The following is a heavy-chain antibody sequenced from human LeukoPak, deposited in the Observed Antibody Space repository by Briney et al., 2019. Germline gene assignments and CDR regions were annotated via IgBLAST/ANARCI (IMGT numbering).Heavy chain of an antibody. V-gene: IGHV3-74*01. J-gene: IGHJ4*02. Sequence: PGGSLRLSCAASGFTFSSYWMHWVRQAPGKGLVWVSRIKSDESSTTYADSVKGRFTTSRDNAKNTLYLRMNSLRAEDTAVYYCARDAAAYCSGGSCYPRYWGQGTLVTVSS. CDR1: GFTFSSYW. CDR3: ARDAAAYCSGGSCYPRY. D-gene: IGHD2-15*01. CDR2: IKSDESST.